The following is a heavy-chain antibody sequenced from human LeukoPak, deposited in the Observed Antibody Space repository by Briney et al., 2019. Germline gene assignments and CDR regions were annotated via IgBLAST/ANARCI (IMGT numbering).Heavy chain of an antibody. Sequence: SETLSLTCAVYGGSFSGYYWSWIRQPPGKGLEWIGEINHSGSTNYNPSLKSRVTISVDTSKNQFSLKLSSVTAADTAVYYCARAPFLSYCADVWGQGTTVTVSS. J-gene: IGHJ6*02. CDR1: GGSFSGYY. V-gene: IGHV4-34*01. CDR2: INHSGST. D-gene: IGHD2/OR15-2a*01. CDR3: ARAPFLSYCADV.